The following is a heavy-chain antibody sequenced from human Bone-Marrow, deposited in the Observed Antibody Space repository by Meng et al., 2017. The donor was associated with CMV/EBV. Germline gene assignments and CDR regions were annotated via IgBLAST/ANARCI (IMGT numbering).Heavy chain of an antibody. J-gene: IGHJ3*02. CDR2: IYTGGST. D-gene: IGHD6-19*01. Sequence: GESLKISCAASGFIVSSNYMTWVRQAPGKGLDWVSIIYTGGSTYYADSVKGRFTISRDNSKNTLYLQMNSLRAEDTAVYYCASARWLAGAFDIWGQGTMVTVSS. CDR3: ASARWLAGAFDI. CDR1: GFIVSSNY. V-gene: IGHV3-66*02.